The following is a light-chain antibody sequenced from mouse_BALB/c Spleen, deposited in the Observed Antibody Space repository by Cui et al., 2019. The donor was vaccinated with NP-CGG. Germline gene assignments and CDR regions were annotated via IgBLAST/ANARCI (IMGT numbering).Light chain of an antibody. CDR3: ALWYSNHWV. Sequence: QAVVTQESALTTSPGETVTLTCRSSTGAVTTSNYANWVQEKPNHLFTGLIGGTNNRAPGVPARFSGSQIGDKAALIITGAQTEDEAIYFCALWYSNHWVFGGGTKLTVL. CDR2: GTN. J-gene: IGLJ1*01. V-gene: IGLV1*01. CDR1: TGAVTTSNY.